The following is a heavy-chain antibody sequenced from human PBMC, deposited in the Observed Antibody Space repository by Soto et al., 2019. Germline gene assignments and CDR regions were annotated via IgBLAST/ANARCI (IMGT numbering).Heavy chain of an antibody. V-gene: IGHV1-3*01. CDR2: INAGNGNT. J-gene: IGHJ5*02. D-gene: IGHD5-18*01. Sequence: APVQVSCKDSRYTFTSYAMLSLRQAPGQRIEWMGWINAGNGNTKYSQKFQGRVSITRDTSASTAYMELSSLRSEDTAVYYCARDPGYRFGNTWGQGTLVSVS. CDR3: ARDPGYRFGNT. CDR1: RYTFTSYA.